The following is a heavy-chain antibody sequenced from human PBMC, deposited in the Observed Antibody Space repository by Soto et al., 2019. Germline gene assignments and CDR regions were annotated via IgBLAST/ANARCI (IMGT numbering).Heavy chain of an antibody. D-gene: IGHD6-6*01. Sequence: LGESLKISCKGSGYSFTSYWISWVRQMPGKGLEWMGRIDPSDSYTNYSPSFQGHVTISADKSISTAYLQWSSLKASDTAMYYCARIQLGTYYYYGMDVWGQGTTVTVSS. J-gene: IGHJ6*02. CDR3: ARIQLGTYYYYGMDV. CDR2: IDPSDSYT. V-gene: IGHV5-10-1*01. CDR1: GYSFTSYW.